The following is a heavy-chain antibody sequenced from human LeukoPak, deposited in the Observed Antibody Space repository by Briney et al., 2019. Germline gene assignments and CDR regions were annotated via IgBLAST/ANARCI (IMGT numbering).Heavy chain of an antibody. J-gene: IGHJ5*02. Sequence: SETLSLTCGVYGGSFSGYYWSWIRQPPGKGLEWIGYIYYSGSTNYNPSLKSRVTISVDTSKNQFSLKLSSVTAADTAVYYCARSTPGKNWFDPWGQGTLVTVSS. D-gene: IGHD3-10*01. CDR2: IYYSGST. CDR1: GGSFSGYY. V-gene: IGHV4-59*01. CDR3: ARSTPGKNWFDP.